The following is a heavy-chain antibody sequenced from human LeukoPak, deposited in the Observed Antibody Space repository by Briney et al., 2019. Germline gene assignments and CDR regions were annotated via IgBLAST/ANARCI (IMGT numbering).Heavy chain of an antibody. CDR2: IYHSGST. D-gene: IGHD2-21*01. CDR3: ARPGRDHDY. V-gene: IGHV4-38-2*02. Sequence: SETLSLTCTVSGYSTNSGFYWGWIRQPPGKGLEWIGSIYHSGSTYYNPSLKSRVTTSVDTSKNQFSLKLSSVTAADTAVYYCARPGRDHDYWGQGTLVTVSS. CDR1: GYSTNSGFY. J-gene: IGHJ4*02.